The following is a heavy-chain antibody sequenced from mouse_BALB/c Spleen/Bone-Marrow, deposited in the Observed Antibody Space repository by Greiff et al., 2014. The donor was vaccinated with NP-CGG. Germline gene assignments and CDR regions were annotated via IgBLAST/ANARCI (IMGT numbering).Heavy chain of an antibody. D-gene: IGHD2-4*01. CDR1: GYSTTSGYS. J-gene: IGHJ2*01. V-gene: IGHV3-1*02. CDR3: ARSTMITTVDY. Sequence: EVKLQESGPDLVKPSQSLSLTCTVTGYSTTSGYSWHWIRQFPGNKLERMGYIHYSGSTNYNPSLKSRISITRDTSKNQFFLQLNSVTTEDTATYYCARSTMITTVDYWGQGTTLTVSS. CDR2: IHYSGST.